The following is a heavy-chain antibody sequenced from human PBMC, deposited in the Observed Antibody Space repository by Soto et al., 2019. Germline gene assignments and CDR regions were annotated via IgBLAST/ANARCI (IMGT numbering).Heavy chain of an antibody. CDR1: GGSISSSSYY. V-gene: IGHV4-39*01. Sequence: SETLSLTCTVSGGSISSSSYYWGWIRQPPGKGLEWIGSIYYSGSTYYNPSLKSRVTISVDTSKNQFSLKLGSVTAADTAVYYCARLDLVPAAMLIDPWGQGTLVTVSS. CDR2: IYYSGST. D-gene: IGHD2-2*01. J-gene: IGHJ5*02. CDR3: ARLDLVPAAMLIDP.